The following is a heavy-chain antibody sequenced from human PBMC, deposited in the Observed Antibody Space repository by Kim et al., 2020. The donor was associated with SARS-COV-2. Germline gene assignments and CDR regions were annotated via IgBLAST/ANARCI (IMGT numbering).Heavy chain of an antibody. CDR3: ARVIPSSLGEHYGMDV. V-gene: IGHV4-4*07. CDR2: IYTSGST. D-gene: IGHD2-2*01. Sequence: SETLSLTCTVSGGSISSYYWSWIRQPAGKVLEWIGRIYTSGSTNYNPSLKSRVTMSVDTSKNQFSLKLSSVTAADTAVYYCARVIPSSLGEHYGMDVWGQGTTVTVSS. J-gene: IGHJ6*02. CDR1: GGSISSYY.